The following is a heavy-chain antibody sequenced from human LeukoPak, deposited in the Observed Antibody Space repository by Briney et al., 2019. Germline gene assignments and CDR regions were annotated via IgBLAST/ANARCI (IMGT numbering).Heavy chain of an antibody. J-gene: IGHJ4*02. Sequence: GGSLRLSCAASGFTFSSYAMSWVRQAPGKGLEWVSGTSGSGGGTYYAGSVKGRFTISRDNSKNTLYLQMNSLRAEDTAVSYCAKNGGSQCYSHLDSWGQGTLVTVSS. CDR3: AKNGGSQCYSHLDS. D-gene: IGHD2-15*01. V-gene: IGHV3-23*01. CDR2: TSGSGGGT. CDR1: GFTFSSYA.